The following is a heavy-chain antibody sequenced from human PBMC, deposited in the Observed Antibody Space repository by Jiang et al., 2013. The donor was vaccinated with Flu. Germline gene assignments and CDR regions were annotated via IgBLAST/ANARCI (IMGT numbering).Heavy chain of an antibody. CDR1: GFSFSDNY. Sequence: SCVASGFSFSDNYIDWIRQAPGKGLEWLGQIRSRDAGYSTVYAASVKDRFIISRDDSKSSVYLQMNGLKIEDTALYYCADLGVAPQGYWGQGTLVTVSS. CDR3: ADLGVAPQGY. D-gene: IGHD3-3*01. J-gene: IGHJ4*02. CDR2: IRSRDAGYST. V-gene: IGHV3-72*01.